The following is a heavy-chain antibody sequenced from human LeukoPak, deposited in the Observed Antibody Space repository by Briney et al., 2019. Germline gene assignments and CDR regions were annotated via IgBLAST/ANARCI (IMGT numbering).Heavy chain of an antibody. V-gene: IGHV3-33*01. CDR2: IWYDGGYK. CDR3: ARNYYDSSGYQEATFNY. CDR1: GFTFSNYG. Sequence: AGGSLRLSCAASGFTFSNYGMHWVRQAPGKGLEWVAGIWYDGGYKYYADSVKGRFTISRDNSKNTLFLQMDSLRAEDTAVYYCARNYYDSSGYQEATFNYWGQGTLATVSS. D-gene: IGHD3-22*01. J-gene: IGHJ4*02.